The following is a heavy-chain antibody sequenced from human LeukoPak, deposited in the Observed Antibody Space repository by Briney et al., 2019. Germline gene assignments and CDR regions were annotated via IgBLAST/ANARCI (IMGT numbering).Heavy chain of an antibody. CDR3: VRGGYYDSSGYSLFDY. D-gene: IGHD3-22*01. Sequence: SQTLSLTCVISGNSVSSNSATWNWIRQSPSRGLEWLGRTYYRSRWYNDYAVSVKSRITINPDTSKNQFSLHLNSVTSEDTAVYYCVRGGYYDSSGYSLFDYWGQGTLVTVSS. CDR2: TYYRSRWYN. V-gene: IGHV6-1*01. J-gene: IGHJ4*02. CDR1: GNSVSSNSAT.